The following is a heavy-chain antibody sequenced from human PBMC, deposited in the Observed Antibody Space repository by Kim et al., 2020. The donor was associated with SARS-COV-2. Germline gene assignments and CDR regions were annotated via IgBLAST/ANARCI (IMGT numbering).Heavy chain of an antibody. Sequence: GGSLRLSCAASGFTFTTYNMNWVRQAPGKGLEWISYISVTDAIYYADSVKDRFTNSRDYAKNSLDLQMNSVRDEDTAVYYCARDWNWGIDVWGQGTLVTVSS. CDR3: ARDWNWGIDV. D-gene: IGHD7-27*01. CDR1: GFTFTTYN. J-gene: IGHJ4*02. V-gene: IGHV3-48*02. CDR2: ISVTDAI.